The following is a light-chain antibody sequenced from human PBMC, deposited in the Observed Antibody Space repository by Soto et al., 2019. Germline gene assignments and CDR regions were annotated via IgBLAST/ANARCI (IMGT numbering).Light chain of an antibody. Sequence: ENVLTQSPATLSLSPGERATLSCMASQSVSSSYLAWYQQKPGQASRLLIYGASSRATGIPDRFSGSGSGTDFTLTISRLEPEDFAVYYCQQYGSSFTFGQGTRLEIK. V-gene: IGKV3-20*01. J-gene: IGKJ5*01. CDR2: GAS. CDR1: QSVSSSY. CDR3: QQYGSSFT.